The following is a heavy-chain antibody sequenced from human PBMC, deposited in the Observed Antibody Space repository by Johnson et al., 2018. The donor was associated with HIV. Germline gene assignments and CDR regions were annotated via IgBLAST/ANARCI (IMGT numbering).Heavy chain of an antibody. CDR3: ARVRPNPTVTTRGAAFDL. J-gene: IGHJ3*01. D-gene: IGHD4-17*01. Sequence: QVQLVESGGGVVQPGRSLRLSCAASGFTFSNYGMHWVRQAPGKGLEWVAVISYDGSNKYYADSVKGRFTISRDNSKNTLYLQMNSLRAEDTAVYYCARVRPNPTVTTRGAAFDLWGQGTMVTVSS. V-gene: IGHV3-30*19. CDR1: GFTFSNYG. CDR2: ISYDGSNK.